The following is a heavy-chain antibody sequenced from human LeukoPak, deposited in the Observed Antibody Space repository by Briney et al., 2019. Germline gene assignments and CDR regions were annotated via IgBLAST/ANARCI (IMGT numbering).Heavy chain of an antibody. Sequence: GSVKDSCQASGYTFHAYYIHGVRQAPGKGREWMGCLIPNGATNYAQRFLGRTTMTRDTSIRTAYMELSRLRFDDTAVYYCARSPPHYYDGSGYYYPNWFDPWGQGTLVTVSS. CDR1: GYTFHAYY. D-gene: IGHD3-22*01. CDR3: ARSPPHYYDGSGYYYPNWFDP. J-gene: IGHJ5*02. V-gene: IGHV1-2*02. CDR2: LIPNGAT.